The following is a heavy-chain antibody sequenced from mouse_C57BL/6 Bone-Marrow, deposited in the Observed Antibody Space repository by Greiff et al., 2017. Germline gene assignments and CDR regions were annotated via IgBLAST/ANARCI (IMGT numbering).Heavy chain of an antibody. D-gene: IGHD1-1*01. J-gene: IGHJ4*01. Sequence: EVQLVESGGGLVQPGGSMKLSCAASGFTFSDAWMDWVRQSPEKGLEWVAEIRNKANNHATYYAESVKGRFTISRDDSKSSVYLQMNSLRAEDTGIYYCTRIYGSSYDYAMDYWGQGTSVTVSS. CDR2: IRNKANNHAT. V-gene: IGHV6-6*01. CDR3: TRIYGSSYDYAMDY. CDR1: GFTFSDAW.